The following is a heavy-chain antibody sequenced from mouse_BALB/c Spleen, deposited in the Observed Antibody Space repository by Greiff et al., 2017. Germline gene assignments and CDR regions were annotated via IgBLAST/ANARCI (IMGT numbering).Heavy chain of an antibody. J-gene: IGHJ3*01. CDR1: GFTFSSYA. CDR2: ISSGGST. D-gene: IGHD2-4*01. CDR3: ARGGYYDYDDGFAY. V-gene: IGHV5-6-5*01. Sequence: DVKLVESGGGLVKPGGSLKLSCAASGFTFSSYAMSWVRQTPEKRLEWVASISSGGSTYYPDSVKGRFTISRDNARNILYLQMSSLRSEDTAMYYCARGGYYDYDDGFAYWGQGTLVTVSA.